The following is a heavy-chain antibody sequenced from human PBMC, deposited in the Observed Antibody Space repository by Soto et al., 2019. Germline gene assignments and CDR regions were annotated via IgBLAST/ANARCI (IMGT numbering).Heavy chain of an antibody. CDR1: GFTFSSYG. V-gene: IGHV3-30*18. CDR2: ISYDGSNK. J-gene: IGHJ6*02. D-gene: IGHD4-17*01. CDR3: AKDLYGGGYYYYGMDV. Sequence: GGSLRLSCAASGFTFSSYGMHWVRQAPGKGLEWVAVISYDGSNKYYADSVKGRFTISRDNSKNTLYLQMNSLRAEDTAVYYWAKDLYGGGYYYYGMDVWGQGTTVTVSS.